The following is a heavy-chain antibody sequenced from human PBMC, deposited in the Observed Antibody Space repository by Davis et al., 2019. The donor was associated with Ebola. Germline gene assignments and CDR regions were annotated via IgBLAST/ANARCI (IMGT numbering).Heavy chain of an antibody. CDR3: ARVRFLEWGTNYYYYYGMDV. V-gene: IGHV1-18*04. D-gene: IGHD3-3*01. CDR2: ISAYNGNT. Sequence: ASVKVSCKASGYTFTSYGISWVRQAPGQGLEWMGWISAYNGNTNYAQKLQGRVTMTTDTSTSTAYMELRILRSDDTAVYYCARVRFLEWGTNYYYYYGMDVWGQGTTVTVSS. CDR1: GYTFTSYG. J-gene: IGHJ6*02.